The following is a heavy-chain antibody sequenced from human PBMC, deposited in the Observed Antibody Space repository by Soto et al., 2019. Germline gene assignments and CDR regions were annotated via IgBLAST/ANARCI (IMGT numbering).Heavy chain of an antibody. V-gene: IGHV3-48*02. CDR1: GFIYSSYT. CDR2: ITSSSTSIM. J-gene: IGHJ4*02. D-gene: IGHD3-10*01. CDR3: VRDRAWAFDY. Sequence: GGSLRLSCAASGFIYSSYTMNWVRQTPGKGLEWISYITSSSTSIMYYADSVKGRFTISRDNAKNSLYLQMNSLRDDDTAVYYCVRDRAWAFDYWGQGTPVTVSS.